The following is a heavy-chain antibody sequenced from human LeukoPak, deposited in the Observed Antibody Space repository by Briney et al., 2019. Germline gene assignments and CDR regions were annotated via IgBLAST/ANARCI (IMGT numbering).Heavy chain of an antibody. CDR2: IKQDGSEK. J-gene: IGHJ6*03. CDR3: ARAVNYDFWSGYLYYYYYYMDV. V-gene: IGHV3-7*01. D-gene: IGHD3-3*01. Sequence: GGSLRLSCAASGFTFSSYWMSWVRQAPGKGLEWVANIKQDGSEKYYVDSVKGRFTISRDNAKNSLYLQMNSLRAEDTAVYYCARAVNYDFWSGYLYYYYYYMDVWGKGTTVTVSS. CDR1: GFTFSSYW.